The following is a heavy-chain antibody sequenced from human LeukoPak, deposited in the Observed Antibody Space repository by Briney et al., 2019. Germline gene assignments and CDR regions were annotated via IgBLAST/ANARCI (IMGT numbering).Heavy chain of an antibody. J-gene: IGHJ4*02. D-gene: IGHD2-2*03. CDR1: GYTFTGYY. CDR3: ASGYCSSTSCSDSDY. V-gene: IGHV1-2*02. Sequence: ASVKVSCKASGYTFTGYYMHWVRQAPGQGLEWMGWINPNSGGTNYAQKFQGRVTMTRDTSISTAYMELSRLRSDDTAVYYCASGYCSSTSCSDSDYWGQGTLVTVSS. CDR2: INPNSGGT.